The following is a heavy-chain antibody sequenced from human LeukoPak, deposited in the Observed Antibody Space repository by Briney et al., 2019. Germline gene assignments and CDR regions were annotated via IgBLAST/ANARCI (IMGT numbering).Heavy chain of an antibody. CDR3: ATSTPFYCSSTSCYNY. CDR2: MNPNSGNT. Sequence: ASVKVSCKASGYTFTSYDINWVRQATGQGLEWMGWMNPNSGNTGYAQKFQGRVTMTEDTSTDTAYMELSSLRSEDTAVYYCATSTPFYCSSTSCYNYWGQGTLVTVSS. V-gene: IGHV1-8*01. J-gene: IGHJ4*02. D-gene: IGHD2-2*02. CDR1: GYTFTSYD.